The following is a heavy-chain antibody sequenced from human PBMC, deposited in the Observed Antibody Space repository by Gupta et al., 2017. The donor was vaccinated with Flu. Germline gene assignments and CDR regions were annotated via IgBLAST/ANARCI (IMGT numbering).Heavy chain of an antibody. J-gene: IGHJ4*02. CDR3: ARDWEINYRHRIDY. V-gene: IGHV1-18*01. Sequence: QAPGQGLEWVGWISAYKGNSNYALKFHGRVTMTTDTSTSTAYLELRSLRSDDTAVYYCARDWEINYRHRIDYWGQGTLLTVSS. D-gene: IGHD1-1*01. CDR2: ISAYKGNS.